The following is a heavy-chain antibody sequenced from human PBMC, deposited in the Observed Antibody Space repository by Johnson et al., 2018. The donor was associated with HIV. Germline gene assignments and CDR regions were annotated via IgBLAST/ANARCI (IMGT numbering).Heavy chain of an antibody. D-gene: IGHD2-2*01. CDR3: AREGMGGDIGVVPAARGAFDI. CDR2: IWYDGSNK. J-gene: IGHJ3*02. V-gene: IGHV3-33*01. CDR1: GFTFSRYG. Sequence: QVQLVESGGGVVQPGRSLRLSCAASGFTFSRYGMHWVRQAPGKGLEWVAVIWYDGSNKYYADSVKGRFTISRANAKNSLYLQMNSLRAEDTALYYCAREGMGGDIGVVPAARGAFDIWGQGTMVTVSS.